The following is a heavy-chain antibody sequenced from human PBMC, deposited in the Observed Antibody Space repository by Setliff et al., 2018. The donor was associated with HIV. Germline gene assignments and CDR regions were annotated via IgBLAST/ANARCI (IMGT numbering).Heavy chain of an antibody. J-gene: IGHJ3*02. D-gene: IGHD6-13*01. Sequence: PSETLSLTCTVSGGSISSYYWSWIRQPPGKGLEWIGYIYYSGSTNYNPSLKSRVTISVDTSKNQFSLKLSSVTAADTAVYYCARPLIAAAGTDAFDIWGQGTMVTVSS. CDR1: GGSISSYY. CDR3: ARPLIAAAGTDAFDI. CDR2: IYYSGST. V-gene: IGHV4-59*01.